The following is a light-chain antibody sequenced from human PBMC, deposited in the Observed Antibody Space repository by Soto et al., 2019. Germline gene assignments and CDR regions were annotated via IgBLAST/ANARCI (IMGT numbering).Light chain of an antibody. Sequence: QTVLTQPPSASGSPGQSVTITCSGTSSDVGEENYVSWYQQHPGKVPKLILYEVSKRPSGVPDRFSGSRSGNTASLTVSGLQAEDEADYYCLLSDNGPYVFGTGTKLTVL. V-gene: IGLV2-8*01. CDR1: SSDVGEENY. CDR2: EVS. CDR3: LLSDNGPYV. J-gene: IGLJ1*01.